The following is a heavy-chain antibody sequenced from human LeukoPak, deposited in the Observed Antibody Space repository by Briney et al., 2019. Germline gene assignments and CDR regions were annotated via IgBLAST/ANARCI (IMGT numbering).Heavy chain of an antibody. V-gene: IGHV4-34*01. J-gene: IGHJ4*02. Sequence: SETLSLTCAVYGGSFSGYYWSWIRQPPGKGLEWIGEINHRGSTNYTPSLNTPLTISVHTSKNQFSLKLSSVTAADTAVYYCARDLPPFTAAAGTIDYWGQGTLVTVSS. D-gene: IGHD6-13*01. CDR1: GGSFSGYY. CDR3: ARDLPPFTAAAGTIDY. CDR2: INHRGST.